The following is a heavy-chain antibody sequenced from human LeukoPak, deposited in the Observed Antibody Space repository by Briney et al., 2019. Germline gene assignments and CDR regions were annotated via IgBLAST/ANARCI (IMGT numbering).Heavy chain of an antibody. CDR3: ARDLVTMVRGVIPV. J-gene: IGHJ4*02. CDR1: GFTVSSNY. D-gene: IGHD3-10*01. Sequence: HGGSLRLSCAASGFTVSSNYMSWVRQAPGKGLEWVSVIYSGGSTYYADSVKGRFTISRDNSKNTLYLQMNSLGAEDTAVYYCARDLVTMVRGVIPVWGQGTLVTVSS. V-gene: IGHV3-53*01. CDR2: IYSGGST.